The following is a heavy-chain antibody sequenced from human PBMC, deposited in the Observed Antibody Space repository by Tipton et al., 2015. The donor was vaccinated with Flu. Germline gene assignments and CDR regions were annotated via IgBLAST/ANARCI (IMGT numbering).Heavy chain of an antibody. CDR2: MSSDGNQR. CDR1: GFTFISYA. D-gene: IGHD3-16*01. V-gene: IGHV3-30*04. Sequence: QVQLVQSGGGVVQPGGSLRLSCVASGFTFISYAMHWVRQTPGKGLEWVAVMSSDGNQRYYTDSVKGRFTISRDNSKNTLYLQMNSLRVEDAAVYYCAREIWARDPFDYWGQGTLVTVSS. J-gene: IGHJ4*02. CDR3: AREIWARDPFDY.